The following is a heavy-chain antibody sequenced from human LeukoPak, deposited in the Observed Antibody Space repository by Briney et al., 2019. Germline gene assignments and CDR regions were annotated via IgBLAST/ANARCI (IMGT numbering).Heavy chain of an antibody. CDR2: IYYSGSS. CDR3: ARLPAITTYYYYYMDV. J-gene: IGHJ6*03. CDR1: GGSISSSTHY. D-gene: IGHD3-16*01. V-gene: IGHV4-39*01. Sequence: SETLSLTCTVSGGSISSSTHYWGWIRQAPGKRLECIGTIYYSGSSYHNPSLKSRVTMSVDTSKNQFSLRLSSVTAADTAVYYCARLPAITTYYYYYMDVWGKGTMVTVSS.